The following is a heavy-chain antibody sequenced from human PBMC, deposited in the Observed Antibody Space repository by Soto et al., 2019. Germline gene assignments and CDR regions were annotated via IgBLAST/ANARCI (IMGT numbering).Heavy chain of an antibody. Sequence: EGQLVESGGGLVEPGATLRLSCAASGFTFKNAWMSWVRQAPGKGLEWVGRIKSWSDGGTTDYGAPVKGRFSISRDDAKSTLSLQMNSLRTEVTAVYYCTTGTTVAKYYFDFWGQGTLVTVSS. CDR1: GFTFKNAW. CDR3: TTGTTVAKYYFDF. D-gene: IGHD1-1*01. V-gene: IGHV3-15*01. J-gene: IGHJ4*02. CDR2: IKSWSDGGTT.